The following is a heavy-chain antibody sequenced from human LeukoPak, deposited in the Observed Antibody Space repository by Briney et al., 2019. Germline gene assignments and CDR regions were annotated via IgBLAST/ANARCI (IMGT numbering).Heavy chain of an antibody. Sequence: PGGSLRLSCAASGFTFDDYAMHWVRQAPGKGLEWVSGISWNSGSIGYADSVKGRFTISRDNAKNSLYLQMNSLRAEDTALDYCAKGGNYDFPYYMDVWGKGTTVTVSS. D-gene: IGHD3-3*01. J-gene: IGHJ6*03. CDR2: ISWNSGSI. V-gene: IGHV3-9*01. CDR1: GFTFDDYA. CDR3: AKGGNYDFPYYMDV.